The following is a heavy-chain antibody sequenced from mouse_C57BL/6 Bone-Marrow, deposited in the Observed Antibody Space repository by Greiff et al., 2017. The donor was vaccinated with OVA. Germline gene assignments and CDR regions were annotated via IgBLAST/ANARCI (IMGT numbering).Heavy chain of an antibody. V-gene: IGHV1-82*01. J-gene: IGHJ2*01. CDR3: ARIYYYGRSYD. CDR1: GYAFSSSW. Sequence: QVQLKESGPELVKPGASVKISCKASGYAFSSSWMNWVKQRPGKGLEWIGRIYPGDGDTNYNGKFKGKATLTADKSSSTAYMQLRSLTSEDSAVYFCARIYYYGRSYDWGQGTTLTVSS. D-gene: IGHD1-1*01. CDR2: IYPGDGDT.